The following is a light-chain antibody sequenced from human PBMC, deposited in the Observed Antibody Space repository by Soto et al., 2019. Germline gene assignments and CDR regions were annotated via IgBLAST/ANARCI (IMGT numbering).Light chain of an antibody. CDR1: SSDVGHYDY. J-gene: IGLJ2*01. CDR2: EVT. V-gene: IGLV2-14*01. Sequence: QSALTQPASVSGSLGQSITISCTGTSSDVGHYDYVSWYQQHPGKAPKLMIYEVTNRPSGVSDRFSGSKSGNTASLTISGLQAEDEADYYCSSYTISATLIFGGGTKVTVL. CDR3: SSYTISATLI.